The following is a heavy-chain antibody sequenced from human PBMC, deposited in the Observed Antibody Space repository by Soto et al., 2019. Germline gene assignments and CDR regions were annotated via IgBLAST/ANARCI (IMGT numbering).Heavy chain of an antibody. CDR1: GFTFTSSA. V-gene: IGHV1-58*01. J-gene: IGHJ4*02. CDR2: IVVGSGNT. Sequence: SVKVSCKASGFTFTSSAVPWVRQARGQRLEWRGWIVVGSGNTNYAQKFQERVTITRDMSTSTAYMELSSLRSEDTAVYYCAALSSTIFGDRYSDYWGQGTLVTVSS. CDR3: AALSSTIFGDRYSDY. D-gene: IGHD3-3*01.